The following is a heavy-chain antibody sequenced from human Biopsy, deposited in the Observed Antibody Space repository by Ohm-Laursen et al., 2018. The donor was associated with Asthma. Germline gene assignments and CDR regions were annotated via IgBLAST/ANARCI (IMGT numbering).Heavy chain of an antibody. Sequence: GASVKVSCKASGGTFSSNSINWVRQAPGQGLEWMGRIIPIFGPTNCAQKFQGRVTISADDSTSTAYMELSSLSSEDTALYYCARGPEYVRSSGALDYWGQGTLVTVSS. CDR2: IIPIFGPT. CDR3: ARGPEYVRSSGALDY. D-gene: IGHD2-2*01. CDR1: GGTFSSNS. J-gene: IGHJ4*02. V-gene: IGHV1-69*13.